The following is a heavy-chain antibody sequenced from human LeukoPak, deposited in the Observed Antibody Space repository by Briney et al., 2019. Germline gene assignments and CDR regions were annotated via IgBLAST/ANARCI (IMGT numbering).Heavy chain of an antibody. CDR1: GYTFTSYG. CDR3: ARVVGIAAAGPDFDY. D-gene: IGHD6-13*01. V-gene: IGHV1-18*01. CDR2: ISAYNGNT. J-gene: IGHJ4*02. Sequence: ASVKVSCKASGYTFTSYGISWVRQAPGQGLEWMGWISAYNGNTSYAQKFQGRVTMTRDTSTNTVYMELSSLRSEDTAVYYCARVVGIAAAGPDFDYWGQGTLVTVSS.